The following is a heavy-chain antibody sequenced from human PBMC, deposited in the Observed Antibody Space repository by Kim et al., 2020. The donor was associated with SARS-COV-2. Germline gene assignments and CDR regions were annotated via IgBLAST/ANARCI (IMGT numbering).Heavy chain of an antibody. Sequence: ASVKVSCKASGYTFTGYYMHWVRQAPGQGLEWMGWINPNSGGTNYAQKFQGRVTMTRDTSISTAYMELSRLRSDDTAVYYCAITLRFLEWLLYDLDYWGQGTLVTVSS. CDR1: GYTFTGYY. D-gene: IGHD3-3*01. V-gene: IGHV1-2*02. CDR3: AITLRFLEWLLYDLDY. J-gene: IGHJ4*02. CDR2: INPNSGGT.